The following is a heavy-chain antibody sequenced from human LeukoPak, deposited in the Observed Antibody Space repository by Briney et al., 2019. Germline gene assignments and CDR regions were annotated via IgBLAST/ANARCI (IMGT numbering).Heavy chain of an antibody. CDR3: ARVYSGYDWTIINDVFDV. V-gene: IGHV1-18*01. Sequence: ASVKVSCKASGYSFTNYDISWVRQAPGQGLEWMGWISAYNGNTNYAQKFQGRVTMTTDPSTRTGYMGLQSLTSDDTAVYYCARVYSGYDWTIINDVFDVWGQGTMVIVSS. J-gene: IGHJ3*01. D-gene: IGHD5-12*01. CDR1: GYSFTNYD. CDR2: ISAYNGNT.